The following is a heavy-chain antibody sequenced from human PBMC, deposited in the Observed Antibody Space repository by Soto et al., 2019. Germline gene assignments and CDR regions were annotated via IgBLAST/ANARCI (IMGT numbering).Heavy chain of an antibody. D-gene: IGHD3-3*01. CDR3: AADRDFWSGYTYYGMDV. CDR2: IVVGSGNT. J-gene: IGHJ6*02. V-gene: IGHV1-58*01. CDR1: GFTFTSSV. Sequence: SVKVSCKASGFTFTSSVVQWVRQARGQRLEWIGWIVVGSGNTNYAQKFQERVTITRDMSTSTAYMELSSLRSEDTAVYYCAADRDFWSGYTYYGMDVWGQGTTVTVSS.